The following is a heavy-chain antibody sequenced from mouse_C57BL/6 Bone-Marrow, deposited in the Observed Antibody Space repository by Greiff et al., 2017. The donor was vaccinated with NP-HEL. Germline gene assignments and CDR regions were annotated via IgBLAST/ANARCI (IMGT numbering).Heavy chain of an antibody. CDR3: ARSGISPYYYGSSYRGAMDY. D-gene: IGHD1-1*01. J-gene: IGHJ4*01. CDR1: GYTFTSYW. CDR2: IDPSDSYT. Sequence: QVQLQQSGAELVMPGASVKLSCKASGYTFTSYWMHWVKQRPGQGLEWIGEIDPSDSYTNYNQKFKGKSTLTVDKSSSTAYMQLSSLTSEDSAVYYCARSGISPYYYGSSYRGAMDYWGQGTSVTVSS. V-gene: IGHV1-69*01.